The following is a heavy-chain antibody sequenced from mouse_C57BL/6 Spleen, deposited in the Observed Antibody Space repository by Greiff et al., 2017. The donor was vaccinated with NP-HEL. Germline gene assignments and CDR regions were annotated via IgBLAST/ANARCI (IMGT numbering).Heavy chain of an antibody. CDR1: GYSFTGYY. V-gene: IGHV1-42*01. J-gene: IGHJ4*01. D-gene: IGHD2-4*01. CDR3: ARPIYYDYDAYYAMDY. CDR2: INPSTGGT. Sequence: EVKLMESGPELVKPGASVKISCKASGYSFTGYYMNWVKQSPEKSLEWIGEINPSTGGTTYNQKFKAKATLTVDKSSSTAYMQLKSLTSEDSAVYYCARPIYYDYDAYYAMDYWGQGTSVTVSS.